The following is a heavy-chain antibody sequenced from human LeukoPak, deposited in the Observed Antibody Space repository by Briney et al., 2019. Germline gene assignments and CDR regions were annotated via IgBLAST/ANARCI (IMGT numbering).Heavy chain of an antibody. D-gene: IGHD3-10*01. Sequence: PGGSLRLSCAVSGFTVSSSYMSWVRQAPGKGLEWVSVIYSGGSTYYADSVKGRFTISRDNSKNTLYLQMNSLRAEDTAVYYCARDYGSGSYYGMDVWGQGTTVTVSS. J-gene: IGHJ6*02. CDR2: IYSGGST. CDR3: ARDYGSGSYYGMDV. V-gene: IGHV3-66*01. CDR1: GFTVSSSY.